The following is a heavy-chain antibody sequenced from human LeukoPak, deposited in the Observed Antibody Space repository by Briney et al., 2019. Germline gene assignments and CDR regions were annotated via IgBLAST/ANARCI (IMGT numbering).Heavy chain of an antibody. Sequence: PGGSLRLSCAASGFTFSSYGMHWVRQAPGKGLEWVAFIRYDGSNKYYADSVKGRFTISRDNSKNTLYLQMNSLRAEDTAVYYCAKDSGSYDILTGYAYWGQGTLVTVSS. D-gene: IGHD3-9*01. CDR3: AKDSGSYDILTGYAY. J-gene: IGHJ4*02. V-gene: IGHV3-30*02. CDR1: GFTFSSYG. CDR2: IRYDGSNK.